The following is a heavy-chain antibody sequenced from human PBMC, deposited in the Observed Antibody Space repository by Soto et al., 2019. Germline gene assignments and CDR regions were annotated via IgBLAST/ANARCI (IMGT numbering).Heavy chain of an antibody. CDR3: ARDRILIKWGGLTYYYGVDV. V-gene: IGHV4-30-2*01. CDR1: DGSISSGGYS. J-gene: IGHJ6*01. Sequence: QLQLQESGSGLVKPSQTLSLTCAVSDGSISSGGYSWRWIRQPPGKGLEWLGNIYHTGRTKYNPSLKSRLTVSVHRSKSPFSLKLSSVTAADTAVYFCARDRILIKWGGLTYYYGVDVWGQGTTVIVSS. CDR2: IYHTGRT. D-gene: IGHD3-16*01.